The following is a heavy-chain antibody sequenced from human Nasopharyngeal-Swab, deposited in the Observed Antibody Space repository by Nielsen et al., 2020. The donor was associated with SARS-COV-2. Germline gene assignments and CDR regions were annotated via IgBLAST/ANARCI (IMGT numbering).Heavy chain of an antibody. D-gene: IGHD3-3*01. CDR1: GGSFSGYY. Sequence: GSLRLSCAVYGGSFSGYYWSWIRQPPGKGLEWIGEINHSGSTNYNPSLKSRVTISVDTSKNQFSLKLSSVTAADTAVYYCARVRPYTIFGVVLQMDVWGKGTTVTVSS. V-gene: IGHV4-34*01. CDR3: ARVRPYTIFGVVLQMDV. CDR2: INHSGST. J-gene: IGHJ6*04.